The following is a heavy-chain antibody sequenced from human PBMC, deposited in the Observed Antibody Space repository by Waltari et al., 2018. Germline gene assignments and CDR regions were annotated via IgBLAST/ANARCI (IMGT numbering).Heavy chain of an antibody. CDR3: ARGCRGRRYFDY. CDR2: INHSGST. D-gene: IGHD2-15*01. CDR1: GGSFSGSY. J-gene: IGHJ4*02. V-gene: IGHV4-34*01. Sequence: QVQLQQWGAGLLKPSETLSLTCAVSGGSFSGSYWSWIRQPPGKGLEWIGEINHSGSTNYNPSLKSRVTISVDTSKNQFSLKLSSVTAADTAVYYCARGCRGRRYFDYWGQGTLVTVSS.